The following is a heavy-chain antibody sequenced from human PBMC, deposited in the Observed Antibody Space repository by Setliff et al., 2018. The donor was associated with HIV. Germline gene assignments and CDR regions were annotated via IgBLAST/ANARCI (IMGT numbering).Heavy chain of an antibody. CDR2: INHSGIT. Sequence: SETLSLTCAVYGGSFSRDYWTWIRQPPGKGPEWIGEINHSGITNYNSFLKSRVTISIDTSKNQFSLKLNSVTAADTAVYYCAWSGYNYAWGYWGQGTLVTVSS. J-gene: IGHJ4*02. D-gene: IGHD5-18*01. CDR1: GGSFSRDY. CDR3: AWSGYNYAWGY. V-gene: IGHV4-34*01.